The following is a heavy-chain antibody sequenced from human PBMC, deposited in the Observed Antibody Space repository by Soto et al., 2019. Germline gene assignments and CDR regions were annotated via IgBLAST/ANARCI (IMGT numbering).Heavy chain of an antibody. CDR1: GVYVGAFC. J-gene: IGHJ4*02. CDR2: SYGGYA. D-gene: IGHD3-3*01. V-gene: IGHV4-59*02. Sequence: SETQSHTYTVSGVYVGAFCWSWILKTPGGGLDVIAHSYGGYAHYSPSLQSRIRVSTDTSKNQFSLQLKSVTAADTAVYFCARGEEWLLLSLQGVFDQWGQGTLVTVSS. CDR3: ARGEEWLLLSLQGVFDQ.